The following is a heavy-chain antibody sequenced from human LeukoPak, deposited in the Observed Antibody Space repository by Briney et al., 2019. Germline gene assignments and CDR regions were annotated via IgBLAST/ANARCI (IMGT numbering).Heavy chain of an antibody. D-gene: IGHD5-24*01. CDR3: ARVRLNGYNYGDY. CDR1: GFTFSTYW. Sequence: PGGSLRLSCAASGFTFSTYWMSWVRQAPGKGLEWVANIKQDGSEKYYVDSVKGRFTISRENAKNSLYLQMNSLRAEDTAVYYCARVRLNGYNYGDYWGQGTLVTVSS. V-gene: IGHV3-7*01. CDR2: IKQDGSEK. J-gene: IGHJ4*02.